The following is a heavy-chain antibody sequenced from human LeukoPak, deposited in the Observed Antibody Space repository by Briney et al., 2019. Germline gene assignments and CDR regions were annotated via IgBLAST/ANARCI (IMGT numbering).Heavy chain of an antibody. D-gene: IGHD2/OR15-2a*01. CDR2: ISASGSTI. Sequence: PGGSLRLSCAAFGFTFSSYEMNWVRQAPGKGLEWVSYISASGSTIYYADSVRGRFTIYRGNAQNSLYLQMNSLGAEDTAVYYCARGILGGAFDIWGQGTMVTVSS. CDR3: ARGILGGAFDI. CDR1: GFTFSSYE. V-gene: IGHV3-48*03. J-gene: IGHJ3*02.